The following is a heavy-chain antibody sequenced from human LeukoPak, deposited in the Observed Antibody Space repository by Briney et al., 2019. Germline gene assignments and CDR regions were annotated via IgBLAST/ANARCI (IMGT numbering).Heavy chain of an antibody. Sequence: GGSLRLSCAASGFTSDDYGMSWDRQAPGKGLEWVSGINWNGGSTGYADSVEGRFTISRDNAKNSLYLQMNSLRAEDTALYYCARRRTTDYYYYYMDVWGKGTTVTVSS. D-gene: IGHD2-2*01. CDR3: ARRRTTDYYYYYMDV. J-gene: IGHJ6*03. V-gene: IGHV3-20*04. CDR1: GFTSDDYG. CDR2: INWNGGST.